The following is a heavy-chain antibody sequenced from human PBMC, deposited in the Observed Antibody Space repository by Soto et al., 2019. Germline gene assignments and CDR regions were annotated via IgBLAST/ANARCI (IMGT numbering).Heavy chain of an antibody. Sequence: GGSLRLSCAASGFTFSSYSMNWVRQAPGKGLEWVSSISSSSSYIYYADSVKGRFTISRDNAKNSLYLQMNSLRAEDTAVYYCARGLDDYSNYLDYLGPGTLVTVSS. J-gene: IGHJ4*02. CDR1: GFTFSSYS. CDR3: ARGLDDYSNYLDY. CDR2: ISSSSSYI. V-gene: IGHV3-21*01. D-gene: IGHD4-4*01.